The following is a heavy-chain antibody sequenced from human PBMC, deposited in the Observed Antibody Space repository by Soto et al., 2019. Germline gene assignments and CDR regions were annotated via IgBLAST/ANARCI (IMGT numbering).Heavy chain of an antibody. CDR3: ARLGDEIAAAGPTNLDY. V-gene: IGHV1-18*04. J-gene: IGHJ4*02. D-gene: IGHD6-13*01. CDR1: GYTFTSYG. CDR2: ISAYNGNT. Sequence: QVPLVQSGAEVKKPGASVKVSCKASGYTFTSYGISWVRQAPGQGLEWMGWISAYNGNTNYAQKLQGRVTMTTDTATSTGYMELGSLRSDDTAVYYCARLGDEIAAAGPTNLDYWGQGTLVTVSS.